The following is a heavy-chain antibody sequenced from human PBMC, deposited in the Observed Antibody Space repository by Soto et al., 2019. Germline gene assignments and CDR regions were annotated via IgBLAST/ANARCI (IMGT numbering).Heavy chain of an antibody. CDR1: GDSVSSGAYY. Sequence: QVKLQESGPGLVKPSETLSLTCTVSGDSVSSGAYYWSWVRQPPGKGLEWIGYIYYNAITNYNPSLKSRVTILVDTSKSEISLTLNSVTAADTAVYYCARANIAAAGPIFDPWGQGVLVTVSA. V-gene: IGHV4-61*08. J-gene: IGHJ5*02. CDR2: IYYNAIT. D-gene: IGHD6-13*01. CDR3: ARANIAAAGPIFDP.